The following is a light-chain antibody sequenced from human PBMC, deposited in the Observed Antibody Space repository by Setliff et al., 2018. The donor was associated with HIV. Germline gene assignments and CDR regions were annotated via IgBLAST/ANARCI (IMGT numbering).Light chain of an antibody. V-gene: IGLV2-11*01. CDR1: SSDVGAYNH. CDR2: DVY. CDR3: YSYATRSDV. J-gene: IGLJ1*01. Sequence: QSALTQPRSVSGSLGQSVAISCSGSSSDVGAYNHVSWYQQYPGKAPTLIIHDVYQRPSGVPDRFSGSKSGNTASLTISGLRAEDEADYYCYSYATRSDVFGTGTKVTVL.